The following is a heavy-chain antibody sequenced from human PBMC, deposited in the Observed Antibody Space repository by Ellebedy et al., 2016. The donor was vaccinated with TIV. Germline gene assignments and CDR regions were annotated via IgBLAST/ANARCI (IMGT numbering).Heavy chain of an antibody. J-gene: IGHJ4*02. V-gene: IGHV3-21*06. D-gene: IGHD6-19*01. CDR2: IRSTGSDK. Sequence: ESLKISCVASGFTFSNYNMNWVRQSPAKGLEWVSSIRSTGSDKYYAESVKGRFTISRDNAQDTLFLQMNSLRAEDTDVYYCARGGRDQWLIDYWGQGTLVTVSS. CDR1: GFTFSNYN. CDR3: ARGGRDQWLIDY.